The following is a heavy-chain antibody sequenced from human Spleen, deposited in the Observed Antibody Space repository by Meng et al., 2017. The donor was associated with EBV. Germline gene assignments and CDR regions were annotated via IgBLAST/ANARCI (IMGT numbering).Heavy chain of an antibody. CDR1: GYTFTTYD. J-gene: IGHJ4*02. D-gene: IGHD2/OR15-2a*01. CDR3: ARGSGLSDY. V-gene: IGHV1-8*01. CDR2: MSPNSGNT. Sequence: QVQLVQCGSEVKKLGASVQVSGKASGYTFTTYDINWVRQAPGQGLEWMGWMSPNSGNTGYAQKFQSRVTMTSDTSISTAYMELSGLRSDDTAVYYCARGSGLSDYWGRGTLVTVSS.